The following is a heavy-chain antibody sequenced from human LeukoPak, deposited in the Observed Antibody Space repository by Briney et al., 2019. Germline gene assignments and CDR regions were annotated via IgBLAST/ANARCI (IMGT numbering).Heavy chain of an antibody. Sequence: SGTLSLTCTVSGGSISSYYRSWVRQPPGKGLEWMGNIFYSGSAKYNPSPKSGVTASFDTTKNNFSLHRSSVSAAETPVWYCAGVGHSAADGTCDYWGQGTLVTVSA. D-gene: IGHD6-13*01. J-gene: IGHJ4*02. CDR3: AGVGHSAADGTCDY. V-gene: IGHV4-59*08. CDR1: GGSISSYY. CDR2: IFYSGSA.